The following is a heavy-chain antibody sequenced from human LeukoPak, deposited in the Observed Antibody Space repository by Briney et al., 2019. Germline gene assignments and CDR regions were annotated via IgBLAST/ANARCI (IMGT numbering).Heavy chain of an antibody. Sequence: SGPALVNPTQTLTLTCTFSGFSLSTSGVGVGWIRQPPGKALEWLVLIYWDDDKRYSPSLKSRLTVTKDTSKNQVVLTMTNVDPVDTATYYCAHAPPARAFDIWGQGTMVIVSS. CDR1: GFSLSTSGVG. J-gene: IGHJ3*02. CDR3: AHAPPARAFDI. V-gene: IGHV2-5*02. CDR2: IYWDDDK.